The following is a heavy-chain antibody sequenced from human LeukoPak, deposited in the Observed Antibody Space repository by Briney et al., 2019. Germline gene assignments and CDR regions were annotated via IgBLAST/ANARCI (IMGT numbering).Heavy chain of an antibody. CDR3: ASKYYGSGSYKLPFDY. Sequence: SVKVSCKASGGTFSSYAISWVRPAPGQGLEWMGGIIPIFGTANYAQKFQGRVTITTDESTSTAYMELSSLRSEDTAVYYCASKYYGSGSYKLPFDYWGQGTLVTVSS. J-gene: IGHJ4*02. D-gene: IGHD3-10*01. CDR2: IIPIFGTA. V-gene: IGHV1-69*05. CDR1: GGTFSSYA.